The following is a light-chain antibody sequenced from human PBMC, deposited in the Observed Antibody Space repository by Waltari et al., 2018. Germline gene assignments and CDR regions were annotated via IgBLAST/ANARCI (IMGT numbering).Light chain of an antibody. Sequence: QSVLTQPPSVSGAPGQRVTISCPGSSSNIGAGYDVLWYQQLPGTAPKLLIYGNSNRPSGVPDRFSGSKSGTSASLAITGLQAEDEADYYCQSYDSSLSGSVFGGGTKLTVL. J-gene: IGLJ2*01. V-gene: IGLV1-40*01. CDR3: QSYDSSLSGSV. CDR1: SSNIGAGYD. CDR2: GNS.